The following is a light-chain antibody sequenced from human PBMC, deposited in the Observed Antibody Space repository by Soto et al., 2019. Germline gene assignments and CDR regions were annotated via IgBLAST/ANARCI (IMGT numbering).Light chain of an antibody. V-gene: IGKV3-15*01. CDR1: QSVSSN. CDR3: QQYNNWPFT. Sequence: EIVMTQSPATLSVSPGERATLSCRASQSVSSNLAWYQQKPGQAPRLLIYGASTRATGIPARFSGSGSGTEFTLTISSLQSEDFAVYYGQQYNNWPFTFGPGTKVDMK. CDR2: GAS. J-gene: IGKJ3*01.